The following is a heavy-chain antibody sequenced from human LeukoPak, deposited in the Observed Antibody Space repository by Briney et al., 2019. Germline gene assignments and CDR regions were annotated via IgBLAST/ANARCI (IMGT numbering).Heavy chain of an antibody. Sequence: GGSLRLSCAASGFTFSSYSMNWARQAPGKGLEWVSSISSSSSYIYYADSVKGRFTISRDNAKNSLYLQMNTLRAEDTAVYYCARSPNYGPDYWGQGTLVTVSS. V-gene: IGHV3-21*01. CDR2: ISSSSSYI. CDR1: GFTFSSYS. D-gene: IGHD3-10*01. J-gene: IGHJ4*02. CDR3: ARSPNYGPDY.